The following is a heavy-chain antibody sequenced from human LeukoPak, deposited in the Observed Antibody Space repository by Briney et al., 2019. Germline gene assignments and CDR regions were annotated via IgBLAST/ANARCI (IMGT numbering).Heavy chain of an antibody. CDR3: AKDAGVDIVVVVAATPPGDY. CDR2: ISGRGGST. D-gene: IGHD2-15*01. CDR1: GFTFSSYA. V-gene: IGHV3-23*01. J-gene: IGHJ4*02. Sequence: GGSLRLSCAASGFTFSSYAMSWVRQAPGKGLEWVSAISGRGGSTYYADSVKGRFAISRDNSKNTLYLQMNSLRAEDTAVYYCAKDAGVDIVVVVAATPPGDYWGQGTLVTVSS.